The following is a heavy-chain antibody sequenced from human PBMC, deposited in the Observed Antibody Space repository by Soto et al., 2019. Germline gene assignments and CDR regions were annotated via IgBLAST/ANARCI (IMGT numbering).Heavy chain of an antibody. V-gene: IGHV1-69*12. CDR2: IIPIFGTA. CDR1: GGTFSSYA. Sequence: QVQLVQSGAEVKKPGSSVKVSCKASGGTFSSYAISWVRQAPGQGLEWMGGIIPIFGTANYAQKFQGRVTITADESPRTAYRELSSLSPEDTAVYYCARVGDCISPSCYPRYYYYGMDVWGQGTTVTVSS. J-gene: IGHJ6*02. CDR3: ARVGDCISPSCYPRYYYYGMDV. D-gene: IGHD2-2*01.